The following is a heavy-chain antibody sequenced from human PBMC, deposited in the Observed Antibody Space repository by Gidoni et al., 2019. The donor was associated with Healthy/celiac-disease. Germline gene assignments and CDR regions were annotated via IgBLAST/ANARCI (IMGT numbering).Heavy chain of an antibody. J-gene: IGHJ4*02. CDR3: AKDRLGITMVQPLGY. CDR2: ISYDGSNK. Sequence: QVQLVESGGGVVQPGRSLRLSCAASGFTFGSYGMHWVRQAPGKGLEWVAVISYDGSNKYYADSVKGRFTISRDNSKNTLYLQMNSLRAEDTAVYYCAKDRLGITMVQPLGYWGQGTLVTVSS. V-gene: IGHV3-30*18. CDR1: GFTFGSYG. D-gene: IGHD3-10*01.